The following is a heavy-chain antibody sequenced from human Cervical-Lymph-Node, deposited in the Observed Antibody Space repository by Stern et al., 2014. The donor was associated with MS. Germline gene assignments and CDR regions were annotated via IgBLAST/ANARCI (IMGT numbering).Heavy chain of an antibody. CDR2: LDWDDNK. CDR1: GFSLSTSGMC. J-gene: IGHJ6*02. CDR3: ARMSRDYYYYGMDV. V-gene: IGHV2-70*01. Sequence: QVTLKESGPALVKPTQTLTLTCTFSGFSLSTSGMCVSWIRLPPGKALEWLALLDWDDNKYYTTSLETRLTISRDTSKNQVILTVTNMDPVDTGTYYCARMSRDYYYYGMDVWGQGTTVTVSS.